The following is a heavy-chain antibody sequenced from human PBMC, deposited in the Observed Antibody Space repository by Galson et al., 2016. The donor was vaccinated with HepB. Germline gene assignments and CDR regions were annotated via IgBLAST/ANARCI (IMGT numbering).Heavy chain of an antibody. CDR1: GFSFSNKY. D-gene: IGHD5-12*01. J-gene: IGHJ4*02. V-gene: IGHV3-7*01. CDR2: MNQDGREK. Sequence: SLRLSCAASGFSFSNKYMGWVRQAPGKGLEWLANMNQDGREKTYLGSVEGRFTIPSDNADNAVFLQMNSLTVEDTAVYYCSGGGGWLADSWGQGTLVTVSS. CDR3: SGGGGWLADS.